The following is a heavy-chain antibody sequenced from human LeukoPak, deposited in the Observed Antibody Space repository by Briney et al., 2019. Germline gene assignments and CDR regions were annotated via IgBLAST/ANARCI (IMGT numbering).Heavy chain of an antibody. Sequence: SETLSLTCTVSGGSMSGYFWSWIRQPPGRGVEWIAYIYSNGGTSYNPSLESRVTISIDMSKNQFSLKVSSVTAADTAVYYCARDSAASGSLAYWGQGTLVTVSS. CDR2: IYSNGGT. CDR1: GGSMSGYF. V-gene: IGHV4-59*01. J-gene: IGHJ4*02. CDR3: ARDSAASGSLAY. D-gene: IGHD3-16*01.